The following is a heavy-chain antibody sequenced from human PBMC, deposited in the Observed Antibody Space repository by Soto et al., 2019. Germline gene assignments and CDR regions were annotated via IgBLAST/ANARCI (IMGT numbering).Heavy chain of an antibody. CDR3: ARATGTTREGFKDYFDY. Sequence: QVQLQQWGAGLLKPSETLSLTCAVYGGSFSGYYWSWIRQPPGKGLEWIGEINHSGSTNYNPSLKSRITISVDTSKNQFSLKLSSVTAADTDVYYCARATGTTREGFKDYFDYWGQGTLVTVSS. CDR2: INHSGST. D-gene: IGHD1-7*01. J-gene: IGHJ4*02. CDR1: GGSFSGYY. V-gene: IGHV4-34*01.